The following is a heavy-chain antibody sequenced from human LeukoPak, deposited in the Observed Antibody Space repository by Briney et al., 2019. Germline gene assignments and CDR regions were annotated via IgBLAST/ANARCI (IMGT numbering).Heavy chain of an antibody. J-gene: IGHJ4*02. Sequence: PSETLSLTRAVYGGSFSGYYWSWIRQPPGKGLEWIGEINHSGSTNYNPSLKSRVTISVDTSKNQFSLKLSSVIAADTAVYYCARVGLTSDYWGQGTLVTVSS. CDR2: INHSGST. D-gene: IGHD3-9*01. CDR3: ARVGLTSDY. V-gene: IGHV4-34*01. CDR1: GGSFSGYY.